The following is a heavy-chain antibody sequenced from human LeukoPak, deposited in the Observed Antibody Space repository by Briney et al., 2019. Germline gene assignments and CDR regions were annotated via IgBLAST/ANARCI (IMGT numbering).Heavy chain of an antibody. D-gene: IGHD3-10*01. J-gene: IGHJ3*02. CDR1: GGSISSSGYS. CDR2: ISYRGST. V-gene: IGHV4-39*07. Sequence: SETLSLTCSVSGGSISSSGYSWGWIRQPPGKGLEWIGIISYRGSTYYNPSLKSRVTISVDTSKNQFSLKLSSVTAADTAVYYCARIPGSYYNPLFPDAFDIWGQGTMVTVSP. CDR3: ARIPGSYYNPLFPDAFDI.